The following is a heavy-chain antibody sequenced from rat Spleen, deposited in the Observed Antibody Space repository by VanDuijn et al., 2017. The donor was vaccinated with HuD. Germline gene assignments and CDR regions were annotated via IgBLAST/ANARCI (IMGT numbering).Heavy chain of an antibody. CDR2: ISYDGGTT. J-gene: IGHJ2*01. D-gene: IGHD1-4*01. Sequence: EVQLVESGGGLVQPGRSLKLSCAVSGFTFSDYNMAWVRQAPKKGLEWVATISYDGGTTYYRDSVKGRFTISRNSAKSTLYLQMDSLRSEDTATYYCVREAGLPFHYFDYVGQGVMVTVSS. V-gene: IGHV5-7*01. CDR3: VREAGLPFHYFDY. CDR1: GFTFSDYN.